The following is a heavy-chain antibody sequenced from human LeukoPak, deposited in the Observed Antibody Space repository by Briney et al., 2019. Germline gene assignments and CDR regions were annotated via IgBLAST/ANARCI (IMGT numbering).Heavy chain of an antibody. D-gene: IGHD2-15*01. CDR3: ARLAGSYCSGGSCYHDY. Sequence: PSETLSLTCAVYGGSFSGYYWSWIRQPPGKGLEWIGEINHSGSTNYNPSLKSRVTISVDTSKNQFSLKLSSVTAADTAVYYCARLAGSYCSGGSCYHDYWGQGTLVTVSS. CDR1: GGSFSGYY. V-gene: IGHV4-34*01. CDR2: INHSGST. J-gene: IGHJ4*02.